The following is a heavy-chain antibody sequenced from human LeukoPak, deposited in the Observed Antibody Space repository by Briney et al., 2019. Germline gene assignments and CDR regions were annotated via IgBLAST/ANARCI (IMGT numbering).Heavy chain of an antibody. CDR2: FSGSGGST. CDR3: AKTVPDYDFWSGYTNWFDP. CDR1: GFTFSSYA. D-gene: IGHD3-3*01. V-gene: IGHV3-23*01. J-gene: IGHJ5*02. Sequence: GGSLRLSCAASGFTFSSYAMSWVRQAPGKGLEWVSAFSGSGGSTYYADSVKGRFTISRDNSKNTLYLQMNSLRAEDTAVYYCAKTVPDYDFWSGYTNWFDPWGQGTLVTVSS.